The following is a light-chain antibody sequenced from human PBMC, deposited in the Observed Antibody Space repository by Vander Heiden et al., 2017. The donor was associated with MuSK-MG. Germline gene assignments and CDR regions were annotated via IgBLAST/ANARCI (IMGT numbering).Light chain of an antibody. CDR1: QSISSY. V-gene: IGKV1-39*01. CDR3: QQSDSTPTIT. Sequence: IQLTQSPSSMSASVGDRVTITCRARQSISSYINWSQQKPGKATKLLIYAASSLQSGVPSRSSGSGSGTDFTLTISSLQPEAFATYTCQQSDSTPTITFGQGTRLEIK. J-gene: IGKJ5*01. CDR2: AAS.